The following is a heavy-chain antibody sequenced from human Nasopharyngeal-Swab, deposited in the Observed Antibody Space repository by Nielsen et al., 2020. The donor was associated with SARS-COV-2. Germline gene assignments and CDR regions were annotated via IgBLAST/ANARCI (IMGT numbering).Heavy chain of an antibody. CDR1: GGSYSSAGYF. CDR3: ARSMYCSSTSCRYYFDY. V-gene: IGHV4-31*03. Sequence: SETLSLTCTVSGGSYSSAGYFWTWIRQHPGKGLEWIGYIYYSGRTYYNPSLKSRVTISVDTSKNHFSLKLSSVTAADTAVYFCARSMYCSSTSCRYYFDYWGQGTLVTVSS. CDR2: IYYSGRT. J-gene: IGHJ4*02. D-gene: IGHD2-2*01.